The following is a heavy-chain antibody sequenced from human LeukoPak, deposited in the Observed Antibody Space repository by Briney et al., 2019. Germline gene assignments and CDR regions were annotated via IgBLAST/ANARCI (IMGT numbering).Heavy chain of an antibody. Sequence: GESLKISCQGSGYSFTSYWIGWVRQMPGTGLEWMGIIYPGESDTKYSPSFQGQVTISADKSISTAYLQWGSLKASDTAMYYCARTHSTYMIDYWGQGTLVTVSS. D-gene: IGHD4-11*01. J-gene: IGHJ4*02. CDR2: IYPGESDT. CDR3: ARTHSTYMIDY. CDR1: GYSFTSYW. V-gene: IGHV5-51*01.